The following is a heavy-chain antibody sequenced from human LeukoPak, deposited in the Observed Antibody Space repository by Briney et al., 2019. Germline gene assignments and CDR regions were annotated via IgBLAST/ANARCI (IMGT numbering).Heavy chain of an antibody. CDR3: AGHDEENWFDP. CDR1: GFTFSSYW. V-gene: IGHV3-7*03. CDR2: IKQDGSEK. J-gene: IGHJ5*02. Sequence: GGSLRLSCAASGFTFSSYWMSWVRQAPGKGLEWVANIKQDGSEKYYVDSVKGRFTISRDNAKNSLYLQMNSLRAEDTAVYYCAGHDEENWFDPWGQGTLVTVSS.